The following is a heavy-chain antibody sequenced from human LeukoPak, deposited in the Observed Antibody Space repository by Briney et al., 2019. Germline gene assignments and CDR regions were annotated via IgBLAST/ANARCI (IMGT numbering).Heavy chain of an antibody. J-gene: IGHJ4*02. Sequence: SETLSLTCAVSGYSISSGYYWGWIRQPPGKGLGWIGSIYHSGSTYYNPSLKSRVTISVDTSKNQFSLKLSSVTAADTAVYYCALQSQYYYDSSGYYSFDYWGQGTLVTVSS. V-gene: IGHV4-38-2*01. CDR1: GYSISSGYY. D-gene: IGHD3-22*01. CDR3: ALQSQYYYDSSGYYSFDY. CDR2: IYHSGST.